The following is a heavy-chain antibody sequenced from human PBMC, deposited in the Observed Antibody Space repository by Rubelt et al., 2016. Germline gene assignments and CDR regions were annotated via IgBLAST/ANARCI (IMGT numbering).Heavy chain of an antibody. V-gene: IGHV1-18*01. CDR2: ISAYNGNT. D-gene: IGHD4/OR15-4a*01. Sequence: QVQLVQSGAGVKKPGASMKVSCKASGYNFTTYGIHWVRQAPGQGLAWMGWISAYNGNTNYAQKLQGRVTMTTDTSTSTAYRELRSLRSDDTAVYYCSRDWDYGSFGRAFDFWGQGTMVTVSS. CDR1: GYNFTTYG. CDR3: SRDWDYGSFGRAFDF. J-gene: IGHJ3*01.